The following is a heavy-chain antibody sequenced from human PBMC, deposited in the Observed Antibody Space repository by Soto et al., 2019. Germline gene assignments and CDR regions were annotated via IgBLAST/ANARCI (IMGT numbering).Heavy chain of an antibody. Sequence: QVQLVQSGAEVKKPGSSVKVSCKASGGTFSSYAISWVRQAPGQGLEWMGGIIPIFGTANYAQKFRGRVTITADESTSTAYMELSSLRSEDTAVYYCAGSTTVTQYYYYGMDVWGQGTTVTVSS. V-gene: IGHV1-69*01. CDR1: GGTFSSYA. J-gene: IGHJ6*02. D-gene: IGHD4-17*01. CDR3: AGSTTVTQYYYYGMDV. CDR2: IIPIFGTA.